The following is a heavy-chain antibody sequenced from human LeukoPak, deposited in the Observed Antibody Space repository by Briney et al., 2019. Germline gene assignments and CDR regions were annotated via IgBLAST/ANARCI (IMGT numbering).Heavy chain of an antibody. CDR1: GFTFSSFW. J-gene: IGHJ4*02. V-gene: IGHV3-74*01. CDR3: AKAGYSSSWPFDY. D-gene: IGHD6-13*01. Sequence: GGSLRLSCAASGFTFSSFWMHWVRRAPGKGLVWVSVITSDGSRTTHADSVKGRFTISRDNAKNTLYLQMNSLRAEDTAVYYCAKAGYSSSWPFDYWGQGTLVTVSS. CDR2: ITSDGSRT.